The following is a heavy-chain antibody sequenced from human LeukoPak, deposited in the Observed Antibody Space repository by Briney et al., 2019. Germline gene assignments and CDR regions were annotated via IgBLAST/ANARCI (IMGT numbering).Heavy chain of an antibody. CDR1: GGSLSSGGYS. J-gene: IGHJ4*02. V-gene: IGHV4-30-2*01. D-gene: IGHD6-19*01. Sequence: SETLSLTCAVSGGSLSSGGYSWSWIRQPPGKGLEWIGYIYHSGSTYYNPSLKSRVTISVDRSKNQFSLKLSSVTAADTAVYYCASSKYSSGWYFDYWGQGTLVTVSS. CDR2: IYHSGST. CDR3: ASSKYSSGWYFDY.